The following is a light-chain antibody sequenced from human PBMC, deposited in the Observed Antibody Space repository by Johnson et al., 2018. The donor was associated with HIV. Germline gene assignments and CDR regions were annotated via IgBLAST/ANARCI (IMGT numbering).Light chain of an antibody. Sequence: QSVLTQPPSVSAAPGQTVTISCSGSSSNIGNNYVSWYQQLPGTAPKLLIYDNNKRPSGIPDRFSGSKSGTSATLGITGLQTVDEADYFCGTWDLSLNAYVFGPGTKVTVL. CDR1: SSNIGNNY. J-gene: IGLJ1*01. CDR3: GTWDLSLNAYV. CDR2: DNN. V-gene: IGLV1-51*01.